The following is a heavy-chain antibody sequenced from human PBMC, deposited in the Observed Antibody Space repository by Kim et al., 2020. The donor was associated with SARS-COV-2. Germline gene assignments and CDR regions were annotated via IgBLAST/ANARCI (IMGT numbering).Heavy chain of an antibody. CDR1: GGTFSSYA. D-gene: IGHD5-18*01. CDR2: IIPIFGTA. Sequence: SVKVSCKASGGTFSSYAISWVRQAPGQGLEWMGGIIPIFGTANYAQKFQGRVTITADESTSTAYMELSSLRSEDTAVYYCARGVAWIQLWLKLDYWGQGTLVTVSS. J-gene: IGHJ4*02. V-gene: IGHV1-69*13. CDR3: ARGVAWIQLWLKLDY.